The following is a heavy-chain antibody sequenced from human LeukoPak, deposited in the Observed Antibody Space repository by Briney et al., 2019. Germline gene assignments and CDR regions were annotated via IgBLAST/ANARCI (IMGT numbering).Heavy chain of an antibody. CDR1: GFTVSNNY. Sequence: AGGSLRLSCAASGFTVSNNYMSWVRQAPGKGLEWVSLIYGGGTTYYADSVKGRFTISSDSSKNTVYLQMNSLRAEDTAVYYCARGPNYGDYGGQWGQGTLVTVSS. CDR2: IYGGGTT. V-gene: IGHV3-53*01. J-gene: IGHJ4*02. CDR3: ARGPNYGDYGGQ. D-gene: IGHD4-17*01.